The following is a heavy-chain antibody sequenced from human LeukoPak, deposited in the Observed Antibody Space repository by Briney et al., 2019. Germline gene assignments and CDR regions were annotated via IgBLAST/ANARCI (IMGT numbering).Heavy chain of an antibody. CDR1: GGSISSYY. Sequence: PSETLSLTCTVSGGSISSYYWSRIRQPPGKGLEWIGYIHYSGSTNYNPSLKSRVTISVDTSKNQFSLKLSSVTAADTAVYFCARDPSSYYYGMDVWGQGTTVTVSS. V-gene: IGHV4-59*01. CDR2: IHYSGST. D-gene: IGHD6-6*01. J-gene: IGHJ6*02. CDR3: ARDPSSYYYGMDV.